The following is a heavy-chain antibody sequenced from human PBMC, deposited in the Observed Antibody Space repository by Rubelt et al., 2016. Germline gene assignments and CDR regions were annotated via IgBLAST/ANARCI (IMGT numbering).Heavy chain of an antibody. CDR3: AREIFEDSGSLHSYFDP. D-gene: IGHD6-6*01. J-gene: IGHJ5*02. V-gene: IGHV4-34*01. Sequence: QVQLQQWGAGLLKPSETLSLTCGVYGGSFSGYYWSWIRQPPGKGLEWIGEINHSGSTNYNPSLKSRVTISVDTSKNLFSLQLASVTAADTAVDYCAREIFEDSGSLHSYFDPWGQGTLVTVSS. CDR2: INHSGST. CDR1: GGSFSGYY.